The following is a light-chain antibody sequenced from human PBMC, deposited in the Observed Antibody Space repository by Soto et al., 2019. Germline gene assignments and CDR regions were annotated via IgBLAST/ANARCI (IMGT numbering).Light chain of an antibody. V-gene: IGLV2-11*01. CDR1: SSDVGGYNS. CDR3: CSYAGTYTFV. J-gene: IGLJ1*01. CDR2: AVT. Sequence: QSALTQPRSVSGSPGRSVTISCTGTSSDVGGYNSVSWYQQHPGKAPKLMIYAVTKRPSGVPARFSGSKSGNTASLTISGLQAEDEADYYCCSYAGTYTFVFGTGTKLTVL.